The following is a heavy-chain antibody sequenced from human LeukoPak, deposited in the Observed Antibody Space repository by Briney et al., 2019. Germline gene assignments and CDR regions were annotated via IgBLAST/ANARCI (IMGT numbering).Heavy chain of an antibody. CDR3: AKESPAYSSGWAPAFDY. D-gene: IGHD6-19*01. Sequence: PGGSLRLSCAASGFTFSSYWMSWVRQAPGKGLEWVANIKQDGSEKYYVDSVKGRFTISRDNAKNSLYLKMNSLRAEDTAVYYCAKESPAYSSGWAPAFDYWGQGTLVTVSA. J-gene: IGHJ4*02. CDR1: GFTFSSYW. V-gene: IGHV3-7*01. CDR2: IKQDGSEK.